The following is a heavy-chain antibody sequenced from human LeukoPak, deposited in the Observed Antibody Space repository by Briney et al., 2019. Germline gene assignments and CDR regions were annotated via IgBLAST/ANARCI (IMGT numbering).Heavy chain of an antibody. J-gene: IGHJ4*02. D-gene: IGHD4-4*01. CDR2: ISGSGGST. Sequence: PGGSLRLSSAASGFTFSSYAMSWVRQAPGKGLEWVSAISGSGGSTYYADSVKGRFTISRGNSKNTLYLQMNSLRAEDTAVYYCAKDVLQYLPYYFDYWGQGTLVTVSS. CDR3: AKDVLQYLPYYFDY. CDR1: GFTFSSYA. V-gene: IGHV3-23*01.